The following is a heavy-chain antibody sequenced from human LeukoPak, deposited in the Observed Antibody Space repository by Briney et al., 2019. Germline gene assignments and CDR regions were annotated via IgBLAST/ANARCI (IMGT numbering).Heavy chain of an antibody. CDR1: DGSMNNFF. V-gene: IGHV4-59*01. CDR3: ARGSEEVATISEAFDI. D-gene: IGHD5-24*01. J-gene: IGHJ3*02. Sequence: PSETLSLTCIVSDGSMNNFFWTWIRQTPGKRLEWIGYVYYSGSTKYNPSLERRVTISLDTSKNQFSLRLTSVTAADTAVYYCARGSEEVATISEAFDIWGQGTAVTVSS. CDR2: VYYSGST.